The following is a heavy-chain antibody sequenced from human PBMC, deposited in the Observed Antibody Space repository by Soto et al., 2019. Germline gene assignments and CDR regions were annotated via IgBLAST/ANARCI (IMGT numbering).Heavy chain of an antibody. V-gene: IGHV1-2*02. CDR2: INPHSGGT. D-gene: IGHD2-2*01. CDR1: GYTFTGYY. CDR3: AGTSCSSTTCPTTY. J-gene: IGHJ4*02. Sequence: QVQLVQSGAEVKKPGASVKVSCKTSGYTFTGYYIYWVRQAPGQGLEWMGWINPHSGGTDSSQKFQGRVTMTRDTFISIAYMELSRLRSDDTAVYYCAGTSCSSTTCPTTYWGQGTLVTVFS.